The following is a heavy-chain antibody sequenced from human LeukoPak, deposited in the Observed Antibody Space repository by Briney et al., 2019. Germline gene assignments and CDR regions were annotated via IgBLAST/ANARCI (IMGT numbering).Heavy chain of an antibody. V-gene: IGHV3-21*01. J-gene: IGHJ4*02. D-gene: IGHD2-2*01. Sequence: PGGSLRLSCAASGFTFSSYNMDWVRQAPGKGLEWVSFIDSSSRYVYQADSVKGRFTISRDNAKSSVFLQMNSLRAEDTAVYYCARVGGHCTSTSCPPPDYWGQGTLVTVSS. CDR2: IDSSSRYV. CDR3: ARVGGHCTSTSCPPPDY. CDR1: GFTFSSYN.